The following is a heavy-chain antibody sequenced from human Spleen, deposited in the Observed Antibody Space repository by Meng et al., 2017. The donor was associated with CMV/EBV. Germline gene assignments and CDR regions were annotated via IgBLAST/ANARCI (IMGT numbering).Heavy chain of an antibody. CDR2: IWFDGSNK. CDR3: AKMYSSGWFYFDS. Sequence: GGSLRLSCAASGFTFSSYAMHWVRQAPGKGLEWVAFIWFDGSNKYYADSVKGRFTVSRDNSNNTLYLQMNSLRAEDTSVYYCAKMYSSGWFYFDSWGLGNPVTVSS. V-gene: IGHV3-30*02. D-gene: IGHD6-19*01. J-gene: IGHJ4*02. CDR1: GFTFSSYA.